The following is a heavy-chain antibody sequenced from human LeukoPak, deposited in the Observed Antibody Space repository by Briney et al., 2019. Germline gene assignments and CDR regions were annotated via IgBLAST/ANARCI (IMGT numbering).Heavy chain of an antibody. CDR2: ITSRSNYI. CDR1: GFTLNTYN. D-gene: IGHD3-10*01. CDR3: ARGVAFGELFAFDI. V-gene: IGHV3-21*01. Sequence: GGALRLSCAASGFTLNTYNMNWGRRAPGKGVEWVSCITSRSNYIYHADSVKGRFTISRDNAKNSLYLQMNSLRADDTAVYYCARGVAFGELFAFDIWGQGTMVTVSS. J-gene: IGHJ3*02.